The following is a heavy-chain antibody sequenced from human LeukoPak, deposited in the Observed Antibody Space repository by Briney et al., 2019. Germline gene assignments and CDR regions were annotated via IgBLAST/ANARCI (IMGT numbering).Heavy chain of an antibody. Sequence: SETLSVTPTVSGGSIFGYYWCWIRQPPGKGLEWIGYIYYSGSTNYNPSLKSRVTISVDTSKNQLSLRLNSVTAADTAVYYCARVDYTTSWPYLLPDSWGQRSQVGVSS. V-gene: IGHV4-59*01. D-gene: IGHD6-6*01. CDR1: GGSIFGYY. CDR3: ARVDYTTSWPYLLPDS. J-gene: IGHJ4*02. CDR2: IYYSGST.